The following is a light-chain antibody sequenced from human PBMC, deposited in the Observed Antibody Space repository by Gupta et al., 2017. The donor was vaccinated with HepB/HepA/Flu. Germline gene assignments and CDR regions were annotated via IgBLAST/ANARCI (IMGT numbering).Light chain of an antibody. CDR3: QQRINGLSLFT. J-gene: IGKJ3*01. V-gene: IGKV3-11*01. CDR2: DAS. CDR1: QSVSSY. Sequence: EIVLTQSPATLSLSPGERATLSCRASQSVSSYLAWYQQKPGQAPRLLIYDASNRATGIPARFSGSGDGTDCTLTISSREPEDFAVYYCQQRINGLSLFTFGHGTKVDIK.